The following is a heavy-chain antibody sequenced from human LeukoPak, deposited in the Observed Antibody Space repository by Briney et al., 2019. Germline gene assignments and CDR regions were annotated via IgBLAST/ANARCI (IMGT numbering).Heavy chain of an antibody. J-gene: IGHJ4*02. CDR1: GFTFSTYR. D-gene: IGHD6-13*01. Sequence: GGSLRLSCAASGFTFSTYRMSWVRQAPGKGLEWVANIKQDGSEKHYVDSVKGRFTISRDNAKNSLYLQMNSLRAEDTAVYYCARRGPRYSSSWYPPSLRGTYYFDYWGQGTLVTVSS. CDR2: IKQDGSEK. V-gene: IGHV3-7*01. CDR3: ARRGPRYSSSWYPPSLRGTYYFDY.